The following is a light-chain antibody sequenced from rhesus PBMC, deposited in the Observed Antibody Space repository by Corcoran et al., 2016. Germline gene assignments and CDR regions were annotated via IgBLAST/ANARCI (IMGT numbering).Light chain of an antibody. CDR3: QQYSSSPFT. V-gene: IGKV1-22*01. Sequence: DIQMTQSPSSLSASVGDTVTITCRASQRISSWLAWSQQQPGKAPNFLIYKASTLQSGVPSRFSGSGFGTYFTLTISSLQSEDFATYYCQQYSSSPFTFGPGTKLDIK. CDR2: KAS. CDR1: QRISSW. J-gene: IGKJ3*01.